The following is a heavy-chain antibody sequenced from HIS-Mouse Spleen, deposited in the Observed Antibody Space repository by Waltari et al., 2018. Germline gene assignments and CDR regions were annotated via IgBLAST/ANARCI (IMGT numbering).Heavy chain of an antibody. D-gene: IGHD1-1*01. CDR1: GFPSSTSGVG. V-gene: IGHV2-5*02. CDR2: IYWDDDK. J-gene: IGHJ4*02. Sequence: QITLKESGPTLVKPTQTLTLTCTFSGFPSSTSGVGGGWIRQPPGKALEWLALIYWDDDKRYSPSLKSRLTITKDTSKNQVVLTMTNMDPVDTATYSCPPTPPQLIFAYWGQGTLVTVSS. CDR3: PPTPPQLIFAY.